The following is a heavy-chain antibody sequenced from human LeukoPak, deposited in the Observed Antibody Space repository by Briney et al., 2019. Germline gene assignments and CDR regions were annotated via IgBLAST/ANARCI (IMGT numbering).Heavy chain of an antibody. V-gene: IGHV4-34*01. CDR2: IHPSGSP. CDR1: GASFSGYY. CDR3: SRGGDASKAGKY. Sequence: PSETLSLTCAIYGASFSGYYWSWIRQPPGKGLEWIGEIHPSGSPSYNPSLESRTIISVDASKNQFSLILNSVTAADTALYFCSRGGDASKAGKYWGQGALVTVSS. J-gene: IGHJ4*02. D-gene: IGHD3-10*01.